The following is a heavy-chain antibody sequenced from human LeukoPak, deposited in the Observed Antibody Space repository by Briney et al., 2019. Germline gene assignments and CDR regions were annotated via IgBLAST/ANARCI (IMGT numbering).Heavy chain of an antibody. CDR3: ARDPSPSDEGDP. D-gene: IGHD2-21*01. Sequence: GGSLRLSCAASGFTFSSYAMSWVRQAPGKGLEWVSAISGSGGSTYYADSVKGRFTISRDNSKNTLYLQMNSLRAEDTAVYYCARDPSPSDEGDPWGQGTLVTVSS. CDR1: GFTFSSYA. V-gene: IGHV3-23*01. J-gene: IGHJ5*02. CDR2: ISGSGGST.